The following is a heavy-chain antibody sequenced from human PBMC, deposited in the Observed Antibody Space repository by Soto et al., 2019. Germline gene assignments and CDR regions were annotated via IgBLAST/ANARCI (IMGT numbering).Heavy chain of an antibody. D-gene: IGHD2-15*01. J-gene: IGHJ6*02. CDR2: IDYSGNA. CDR1: GGSVSSSSHH. Sequence: QLQLQESGPGLVRPSETLSLTCTVSGGSVSSSSHHWGWIRQPPGKGLEWIGAIDYSGNAYYKQSLTSRATMDIDSSKTQFSLKLSSVTAADPAVYFCARGSVLEVADAIRGGYYGMDVWGQGTTVTASS. CDR3: ARGSVLEVADAIRGGYYGMDV. V-gene: IGHV4-39*01.